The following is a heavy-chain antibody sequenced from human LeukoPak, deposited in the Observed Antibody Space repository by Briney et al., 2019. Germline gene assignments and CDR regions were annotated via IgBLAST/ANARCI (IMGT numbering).Heavy chain of an antibody. CDR1: GYTFTSYD. V-gene: IGHV1-8*02. Sequence: ASVKVSCKASGYTFTSYDINWVRQATGQGLEWMGWMNPNSGNTGYAQKFQGRVTMTRNTSISTAYMELSSLRSEDTAVYYCARGRVTMIVGAIAFDIWGQGTMVTVSS. CDR2: MNPNSGNT. J-gene: IGHJ3*02. CDR3: ARGRVTMIVGAIAFDI. D-gene: IGHD3-22*01.